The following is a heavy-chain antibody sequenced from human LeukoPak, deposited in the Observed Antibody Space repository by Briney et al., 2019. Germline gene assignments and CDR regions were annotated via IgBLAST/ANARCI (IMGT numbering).Heavy chain of an antibody. CDR2: MYTSGGT. CDR3: ARQKYSSGWTGY. J-gene: IGHJ4*02. Sequence: SETLSLTCTVSGGSISSHYWNWIRQPAGKGLEWVGRMYTSGGTSYNPSLKSRVTISVDTSKNQFSLKLSSVTAADTAVYYCARQKYSSGWTGYWGQGTLVTVSS. CDR1: GGSISSHY. D-gene: IGHD6-19*01. V-gene: IGHV4-4*07.